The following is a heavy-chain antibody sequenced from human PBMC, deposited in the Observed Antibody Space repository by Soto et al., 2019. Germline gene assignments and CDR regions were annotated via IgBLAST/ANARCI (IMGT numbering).Heavy chain of an antibody. CDR3: AKDRERDAWYEDY. Sequence: LRLSCVASGFSFSSYAMSWVRQAPGKGLEWVSVISGSDGSTYYADSVKGRFTISRDNSKNALYLQMNSLRAEDTAVYYCAKDRERDAWYEDYWGQGTLVTVSS. D-gene: IGHD6-13*01. CDR2: ISGSDGST. V-gene: IGHV3-23*01. J-gene: IGHJ4*02. CDR1: GFSFSSYA.